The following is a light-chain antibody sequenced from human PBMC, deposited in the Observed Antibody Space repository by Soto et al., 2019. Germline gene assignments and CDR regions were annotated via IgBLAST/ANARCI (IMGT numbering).Light chain of an antibody. Sequence: QSVLTQPASVSGSPGQSITISCTGTSSDVGTYNYVSWYQHHPGKAPKLMIYDVSNRPSGVSNRFSGSKSGNTASLTISGLQAEDEADYYCRSYTSSSTLLFVGGTKLTVL. CDR1: SSDVGTYNY. CDR2: DVS. V-gene: IGLV2-14*03. CDR3: RSYTSSSTLL. J-gene: IGLJ2*01.